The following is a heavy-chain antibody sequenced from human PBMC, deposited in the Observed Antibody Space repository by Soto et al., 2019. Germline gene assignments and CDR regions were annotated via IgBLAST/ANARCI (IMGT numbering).Heavy chain of an antibody. CDR1: GGTFSSYA. Sequence: QVQLVQSGAEVKKPGSSVKVSCKASGGTFSSYAISWVRQAPGQGLEWMGGIIPIFGTANYAQKFQGRVTITADESTSTAYMELSSLRSEDTAVYYCARPNYDDSSGYYHSRGFDPWGQGTLVTVSS. D-gene: IGHD3-22*01. V-gene: IGHV1-69*01. CDR3: ARPNYDDSSGYYHSRGFDP. J-gene: IGHJ5*02. CDR2: IIPIFGTA.